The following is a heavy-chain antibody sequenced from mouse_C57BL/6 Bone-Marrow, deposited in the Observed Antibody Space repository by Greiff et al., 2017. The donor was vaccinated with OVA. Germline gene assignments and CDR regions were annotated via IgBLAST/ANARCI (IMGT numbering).Heavy chain of an antibody. J-gene: IGHJ3*01. CDR1: GFTFSNYW. CDR3: TYYSNSGFAY. CDR2: IRLKSDNYAT. D-gene: IGHD2-5*01. V-gene: IGHV6-3*01. Sequence: EVKLEESGGGLVQPGGSMKLSCVASGFTFSNYWMNWVRQSPEKGLEWVAQIRLKSDNYATHYAESVKGRFTISRDDSKSSVYLQMNNLRAEDTGIYYCTYYSNSGFAYWGQGTLVTVSA.